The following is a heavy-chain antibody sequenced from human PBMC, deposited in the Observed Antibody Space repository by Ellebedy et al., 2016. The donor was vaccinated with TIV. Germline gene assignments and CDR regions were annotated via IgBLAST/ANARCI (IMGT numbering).Heavy chain of an antibody. CDR1: GFSFSWHW. CDR2: INNDGTAT. J-gene: IGHJ6*02. D-gene: IGHD6-13*01. V-gene: IGHV3-74*01. CDR3: VKDFIADDHYGMDV. Sequence: GESLKISXAASGFSFSWHWMHWVRQAPGKGLVWVSRINNDGTATTYADSVKGRFTVSRDNAKNSLYLQMNSLRPEDTALYYCVKDFIADDHYGMDVWGQGTTVTVSS.